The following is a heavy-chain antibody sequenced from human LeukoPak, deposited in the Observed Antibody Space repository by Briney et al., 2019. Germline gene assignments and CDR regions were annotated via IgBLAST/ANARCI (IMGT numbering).Heavy chain of an antibody. D-gene: IGHD3-10*01. V-gene: IGHV3-23*01. Sequence: GVSLRLSCAASGFTFSSYPMTWVRQAPGKGLEWVSTIGSSAGDTHYADSVKGRFTISRDNSKNSLYLQMNSLRAEDTAVYYCAKLGGYGSGTYHFDYWGQGTLVTVSS. CDR1: GFTFSSYP. J-gene: IGHJ4*02. CDR3: AKLGGYGSGTYHFDY. CDR2: IGSSAGDT.